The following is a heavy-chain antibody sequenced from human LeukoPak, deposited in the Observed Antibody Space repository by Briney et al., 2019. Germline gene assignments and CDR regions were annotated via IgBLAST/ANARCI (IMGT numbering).Heavy chain of an antibody. CDR3: TTNSVLVFNRYFQH. CDR1: GFTFSSYA. D-gene: IGHD2/OR15-2a*01. V-gene: IGHV3-23*01. J-gene: IGHJ1*01. CDR2: ISGSGDTT. Sequence: GGSLRLSCAASGFTFSSYAMTWVRQAPGKGLEWVSGISGSGDTTYYTDSVKGRFTISRDNSKNTLYLQMNSLRAEDTAVYYCTTNSVLVFNRYFQHWGQGTLVTVSS.